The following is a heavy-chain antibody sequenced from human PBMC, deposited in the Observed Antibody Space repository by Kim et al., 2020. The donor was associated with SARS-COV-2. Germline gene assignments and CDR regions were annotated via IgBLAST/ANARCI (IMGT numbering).Heavy chain of an antibody. J-gene: IGHJ3*02. Sequence: SETLSLTCTVSGGSISSYYWSWIRQPPGKGLEWIGYIYYSGSTNYNPSLKSRVTISVDTSKNQFSLKLSSVTAADTAVYYCGAHPKVDDAFDIWGQGTMVTVSS. CDR3: GAHPKVDDAFDI. V-gene: IGHV4-59*13. CDR2: IYYSGST. CDR1: GGSISSYY. D-gene: IGHD2-15*01.